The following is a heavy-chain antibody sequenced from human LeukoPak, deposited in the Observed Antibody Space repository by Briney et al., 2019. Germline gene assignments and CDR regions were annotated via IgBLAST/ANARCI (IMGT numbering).Heavy chain of an antibody. CDR3: ARGRHDPLNWFDP. Sequence: PSETLSLTCTVSGFSISSGYYWGWIRQPPGKGLEYIGYIYHSGSTNYSPSLKSRVTISVDTSKKQFSLKLSSVTAADTAVYYCARGRHDPLNWFDPWGQGILVTVSS. CDR2: IYHSGST. D-gene: IGHD3-16*01. V-gene: IGHV4-61*01. CDR1: GFSISSGYY. J-gene: IGHJ5*02.